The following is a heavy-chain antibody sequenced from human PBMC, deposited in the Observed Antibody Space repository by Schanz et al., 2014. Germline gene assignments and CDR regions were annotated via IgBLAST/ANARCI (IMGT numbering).Heavy chain of an antibody. CDR3: ARVVLGGDAFDI. J-gene: IGHJ3*02. CDR2: IFFRGST. V-gene: IGHV4-4*02. D-gene: IGHD3-10*01. CDR1: GGSISSSNW. Sequence: QVPLQESGPGLVKPSGTLSLTCAVSGGSISSSNWWSWVRQPPGKGLEWIGYIFFRGSTYYNPSLKSRVSMSVDTSKKQLSLKLRSVSAADTAVYYCARVVLGGDAFDIWGQGTMVTVSS.